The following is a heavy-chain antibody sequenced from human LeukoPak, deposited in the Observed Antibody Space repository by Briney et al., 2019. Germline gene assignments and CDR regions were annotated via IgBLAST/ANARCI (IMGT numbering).Heavy chain of an antibody. CDR1: GGTFSSYA. CDR3: ARRLTGEGYYYYYMDV. D-gene: IGHD3-10*01. J-gene: IGHJ6*03. V-gene: IGHV1-69*13. Sequence: PSVKVSCKASGGTFSSYAISWVRQAPGQGLEWMGGIIPIFGTANYAQKFQGRVTITADESTSTAYMELSSLRSEDTAVYYCARRLTGEGYYYYYMDVWGKGTTVTVSS. CDR2: IIPIFGTA.